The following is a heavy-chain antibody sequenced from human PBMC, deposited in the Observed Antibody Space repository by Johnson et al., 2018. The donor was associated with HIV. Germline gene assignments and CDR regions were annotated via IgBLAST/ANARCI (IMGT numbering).Heavy chain of an antibody. CDR2: ISYDGSNK. Sequence: QVQLVESGGGVVQPGRSLRLSCAASGFTFSSYAMHWVRQAPGKALEWVAIISYDGSNKYYADSVKGRFTISRDNSKNTVYLRMNTLRAEDTAVYYCAIIWNHTFDIWGQGTMVTVSS. CDR3: AIIWNHTFDI. V-gene: IGHV3-30*04. D-gene: IGHD1-14*01. J-gene: IGHJ3*02. CDR1: GFTFSSYA.